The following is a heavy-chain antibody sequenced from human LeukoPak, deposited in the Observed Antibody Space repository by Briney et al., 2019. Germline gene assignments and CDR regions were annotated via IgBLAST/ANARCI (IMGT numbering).Heavy chain of an antibody. D-gene: IGHD2-15*01. J-gene: IGHJ4*02. V-gene: IGHV3-7*01. CDR1: GFTFNSYW. Sequence: GGSLRLSXVASGFTFNSYWMSWVRQAPGKGLEWLAGIKGDGSDKRYVDSVKGRFTISRDNAEKSLYLQMNSLRAEDTAVYYCARDSSLYCSDNTCYWGLDYWGQGTLVTVSS. CDR3: ARDSSLYCSDNTCYWGLDY. CDR2: IKGDGSDK.